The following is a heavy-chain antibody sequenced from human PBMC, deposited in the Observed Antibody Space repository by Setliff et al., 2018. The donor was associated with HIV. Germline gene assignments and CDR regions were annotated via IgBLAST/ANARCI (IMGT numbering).Heavy chain of an antibody. V-gene: IGHV1-2*02. CDR2: INPKSGAT. Sequence: ASVKVSCKTFGYRFTDFYVNWVRQAPGQGLEWMGWINPKSGATKNAQKFQGRVTMTRDTSISTVYMELSSLRSDDTALYFCARGARRDISEWFDPWGQGTLVTVSS. J-gene: IGHJ5*02. D-gene: IGHD2-15*01. CDR1: GYRFTDFY. CDR3: ARGARRDISEWFDP.